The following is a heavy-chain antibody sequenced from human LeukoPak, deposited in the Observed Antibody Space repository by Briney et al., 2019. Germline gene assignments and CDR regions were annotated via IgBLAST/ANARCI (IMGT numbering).Heavy chain of an antibody. V-gene: IGHV1-18*01. Sequence: ASVKVSCKASGYTFTSYGISWVRQAPGQGLEWMGWISAYNGNTNYAQKLQGRVTMTTDTSTSTAYMELRSLRSDDTVVYYCARDSPYYYDSSGYYYYYGMDVWGQGTTVTVSS. CDR1: GYTFTSYG. CDR2: ISAYNGNT. D-gene: IGHD3-22*01. CDR3: ARDSPYYYDSSGYYYYYGMDV. J-gene: IGHJ6*02.